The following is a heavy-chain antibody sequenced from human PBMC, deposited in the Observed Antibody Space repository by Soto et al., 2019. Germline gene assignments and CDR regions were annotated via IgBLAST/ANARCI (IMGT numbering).Heavy chain of an antibody. J-gene: IGHJ3*02. CDR3: ARIRSITMIVVVPGVFDI. V-gene: IGHV3-7*03. Sequence: GGSLRRSCAASGFTFSSYWMSWVRQAPGKGLEWVANIKQDGSEKYYVDSVKGRFTISRDNAKNSLYLQMNSLRAEDTAVYYCARIRSITMIVVVPGVFDIWGQGIMVTVSS. CDR1: GFTFSSYW. D-gene: IGHD3-22*01. CDR2: IKQDGSEK.